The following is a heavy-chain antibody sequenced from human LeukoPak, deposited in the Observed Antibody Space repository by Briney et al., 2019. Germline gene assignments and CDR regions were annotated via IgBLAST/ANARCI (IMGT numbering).Heavy chain of an antibody. V-gene: IGHV3-23*01. CDR1: GFTFSSYA. CDR3: ARAQGYYYDSSGYPLDY. J-gene: IGHJ4*02. CDR2: ISGSGGST. Sequence: GGSLRLSCAASGFTFSSYAMSWVRQAPGKGLEWVSAISGSGGSTYYADSVKGRFTISRDNSKNTLYLQMNSLRAEDTAVYYCARAQGYYYDSSGYPLDYWGQGTLVTVSS. D-gene: IGHD3-22*01.